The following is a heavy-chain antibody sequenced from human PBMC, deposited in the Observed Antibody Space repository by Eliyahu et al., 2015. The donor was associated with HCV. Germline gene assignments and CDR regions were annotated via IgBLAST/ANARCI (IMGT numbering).Heavy chain of an antibody. D-gene: IGHD6-13*01. CDR3: ARERIAAAASANWFDP. Sequence: QVQLQESGPGLVKPSQTLSLTCTVSGGSISXGGYYWSWIRQHPGKGLEWIGYIYYSGSTYYNPSLKSRVTISVDTSKNQFSLKLSSVTAADTAVYYCARERIAAAASANWFDPWGQGTLVTVSS. CDR1: GGSISXGGYY. J-gene: IGHJ5*02. CDR2: IYYSGST. V-gene: IGHV4-31*03.